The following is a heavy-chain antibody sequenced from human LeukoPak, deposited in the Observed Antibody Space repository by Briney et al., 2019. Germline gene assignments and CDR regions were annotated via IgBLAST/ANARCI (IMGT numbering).Heavy chain of an antibody. CDR3: ARWFGGYYYYMDV. V-gene: IGHV4-4*09. CDR2: IYTSGST. J-gene: IGHJ6*03. Sequence: SETLSLTCTVSGSSISSYYWSWIRQPPGKGLEWIGYIYTSGSTNYNPSLKSRVNISVETSKNQISLRLGSVTAADTAVYYCARWFGGYYYYMDVWGKGTTVTVSS. CDR1: GSSISSYY. D-gene: IGHD3-16*01.